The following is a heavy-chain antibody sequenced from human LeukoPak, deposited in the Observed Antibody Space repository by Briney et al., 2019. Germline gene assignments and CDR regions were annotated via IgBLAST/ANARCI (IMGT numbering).Heavy chain of an antibody. CDR2: ISGSGGST. Sequence: GGSLRLSCAASGFTFSSYTMSGARQAPGKGLEWVSAISGSGGSTYYADSVKGRFTISRDNSKNTLYLQMNSLRAEDTAVYYCAKGRGYYYYGMDVWGQGTTVTVSS. CDR1: GFTFSSYT. J-gene: IGHJ6*02. V-gene: IGHV3-23*01. CDR3: AKGRGYYYYGMDV.